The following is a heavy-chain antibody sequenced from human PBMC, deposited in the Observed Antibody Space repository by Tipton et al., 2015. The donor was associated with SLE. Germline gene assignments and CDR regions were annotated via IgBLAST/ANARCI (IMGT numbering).Heavy chain of an antibody. D-gene: IGHD3-22*01. J-gene: IGHJ4*02. CDR1: GGSISSGSYY. Sequence: TLSLTCTVSGGSISSGSYYWSWIRQPAGKGLEWIGRIYTSGSTNYNPSLKSRVTISLDLSNNQFSLRLTSVTAADTAVYYCARVGDGTGYYYSLPRPSFDAWGQGTLVTVSS. CDR3: ARVGDGTGYYYSLPRPSFDA. CDR2: IYTSGST. V-gene: IGHV4-61*02.